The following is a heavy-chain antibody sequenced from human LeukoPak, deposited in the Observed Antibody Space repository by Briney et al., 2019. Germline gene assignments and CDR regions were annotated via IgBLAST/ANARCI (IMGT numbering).Heavy chain of an antibody. CDR2: IIPFFGTT. CDR3: ARETIPILASNHYFDN. D-gene: IGHD3-9*01. Sequence: SVKVSCKSSGDMFSNFTISWVRQAPGQGLEWMGRIIPFFGTTNYAQKFQGRVSITTDGSTSTAYMELGSLTSEDTAVYYCARETIPILASNHYFDNWGQGTLVTVSS. CDR1: GDMFSNFT. J-gene: IGHJ4*02. V-gene: IGHV1-69*05.